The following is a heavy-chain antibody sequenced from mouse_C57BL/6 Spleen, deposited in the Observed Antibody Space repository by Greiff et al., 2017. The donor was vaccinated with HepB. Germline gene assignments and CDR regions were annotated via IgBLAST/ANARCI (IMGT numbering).Heavy chain of an antibody. V-gene: IGHV1-76*01. Sequence: LQESGAELVRPGASVKLSCKASGYTFTDYYINWVKQRPGQGLEWIARIYPGSGNTYYNEKFKGKATLTAEKSSSTAYMQLSSLTSEDSAVYFCARDWGVYYAMDYWGQGTSVTVSS. CDR3: ARDWGVYYAMDY. CDR1: GYTFTDYY. CDR2: IYPGSGNT. J-gene: IGHJ4*01. D-gene: IGHD4-1*01.